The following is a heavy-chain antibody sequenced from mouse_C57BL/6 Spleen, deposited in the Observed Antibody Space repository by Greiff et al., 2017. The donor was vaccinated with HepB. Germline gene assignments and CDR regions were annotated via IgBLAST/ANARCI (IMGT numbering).Heavy chain of an antibody. CDR3: ARYLPGTKDYYAMDY. J-gene: IGHJ4*01. CDR1: GFAFSSSW. Sequence: VQLQQSGPELVKPGASVKISCKASGFAFSSSWMNWVKQRPGKGLEWIGRIYPGDGDTNYNGKFKGKATLTADKSSSTAYMQLSSLTAEDSAVYFCARYLPGTKDYYAMDYWGQGTSVTVSS. V-gene: IGHV1-82*01. CDR2: IYPGDGDT. D-gene: IGHD5-1*01.